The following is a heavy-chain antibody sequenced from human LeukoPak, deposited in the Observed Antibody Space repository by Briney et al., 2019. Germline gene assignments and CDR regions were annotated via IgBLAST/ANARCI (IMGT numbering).Heavy chain of an antibody. V-gene: IGHV3-23*01. CDR3: ATLSSGWPFDY. J-gene: IGHJ4*02. CDR2: ITGSSSDT. D-gene: IGHD6-19*01. Sequence: GGSLRLSCAVSGFTFRNYAMAWVRQAPGQGLEWVSAITGSSSDTFHADSVKGRFSISRGNSKIALFLQMNNLRAEDTAVYYCATLSSGWPFDYWGQGTLVTVSS. CDR1: GFTFRNYA.